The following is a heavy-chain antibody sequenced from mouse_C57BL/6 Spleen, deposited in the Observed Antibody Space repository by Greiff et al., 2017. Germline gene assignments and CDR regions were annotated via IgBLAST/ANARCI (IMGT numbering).Heavy chain of an antibody. CDR2: IYPRDGST. V-gene: IGHV1-85*01. Sequence: QVQLKESGPELVKPGASVKLSCKASGYTFTSYDINWVKQRPGQGLEWIGWIYPRDGSTKYNEKFKGKATLTVDTSSSTAYMELHSLTSEDSAVSFYARETIDYCGSSLFAYWGQRTLVTVSA. J-gene: IGHJ3*01. CDR3: ARETIDYCGSSLFAY. D-gene: IGHD1-1*01. CDR1: GYTFTSYD.